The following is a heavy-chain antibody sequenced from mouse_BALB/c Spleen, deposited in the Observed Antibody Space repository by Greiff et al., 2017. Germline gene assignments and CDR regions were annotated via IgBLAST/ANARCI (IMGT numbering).Heavy chain of an antibody. CDR3: ARAYYYAMDY. Sequence: VQLQQSGPELVKPGASVKISCKASGYSFTGYNMNWVKQSNGKSLEWIGNIDPYDGGTSYNQKFKGKATLTVDKATSTDYMQLKSLTSEDSAVYYCARAYYYAMDYWGQGTSVTVSS. CDR2: IDPYDGGT. J-gene: IGHJ4*01. V-gene: IGHV1S135*01. CDR1: GYSFTGYN.